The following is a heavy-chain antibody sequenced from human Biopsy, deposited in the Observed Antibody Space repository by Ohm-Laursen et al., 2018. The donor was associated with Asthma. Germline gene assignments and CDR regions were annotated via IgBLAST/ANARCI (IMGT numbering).Heavy chain of an antibody. CDR1: GFTFRDYY. V-gene: IGHV3-11*01. CDR2: ISSRGSNI. Sequence: SLRLSCTASGFTFRDYYMTWIRQAPRKGLEWVAYISSRGSNIFYADSVKGRFTISRDNAKKSLFLEMNSLTVEDTAVYFCARGYSTSWYFGYWGQGTLVTVPS. D-gene: IGHD6-13*01. J-gene: IGHJ4*02. CDR3: ARGYSTSWYFGY.